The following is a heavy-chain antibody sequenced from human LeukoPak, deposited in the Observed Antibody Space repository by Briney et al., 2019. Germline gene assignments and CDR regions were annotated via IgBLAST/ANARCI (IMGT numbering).Heavy chain of an antibody. CDR2: INHSGST. V-gene: IGHV4-34*01. CDR1: GGSFRGYY. Sequence: SETLSLTCAVYGGSFRGYYWSWIRQPPGKGLEWIGEINHSGSTNYNPSLKSRVTISVDTSKNQFSLKLSSVTAADTAVYYCARGGPIFGVVPFDYWGQGTLVTVSS. CDR3: ARGGPIFGVVPFDY. D-gene: IGHD3-3*01. J-gene: IGHJ4*02.